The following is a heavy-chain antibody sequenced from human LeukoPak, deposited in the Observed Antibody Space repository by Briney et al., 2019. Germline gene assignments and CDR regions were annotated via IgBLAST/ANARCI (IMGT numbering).Heavy chain of an antibody. CDR1: GGSISSYY. V-gene: IGHV4-59*08. CDR2: IYYSGST. D-gene: IGHD3-16*01. J-gene: IGHJ4*02. Sequence: PSETLSLTCTVSGGSISSYYWSWIRQPPGKGLEWIGYIYYSGSTNYNPSLKSRVTISVDTSKNQFSLKLSSVTAADTAVYYCARHGGVPVGDTQPHFDYWGQGTLVTVSS. CDR3: ARHGGVPVGDTQPHFDY.